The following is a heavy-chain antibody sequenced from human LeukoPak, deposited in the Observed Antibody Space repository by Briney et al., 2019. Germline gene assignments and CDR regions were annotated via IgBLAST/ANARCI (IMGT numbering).Heavy chain of an antibody. CDR2: ISSNGRST. CDR3: ARDRGHIAAAEYFDY. CDR1: GFRFDTYV. V-gene: IGHV3-64*04. D-gene: IGHD6-13*01. J-gene: IGHJ4*02. Sequence: GGSLRLSCSASGFRFDTYVMHWVRQAPGKGLEYVSGISSNGRSTYNADSVKGRFTISRDNSKNTLYLQMNSLRAEDTAVYYCARDRGHIAAAEYFDYWGQGTLVTVSS.